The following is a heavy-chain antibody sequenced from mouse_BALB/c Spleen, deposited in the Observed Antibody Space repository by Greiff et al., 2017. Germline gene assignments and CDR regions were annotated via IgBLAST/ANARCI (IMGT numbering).Heavy chain of an antibody. D-gene: IGHD1-1*01. J-gene: IGHJ4*01. CDR3: AREDYGSVYAMDY. Sequence: EVKLMESGGGLVQPGGSLKLSCAASGFDFSRYWMSWVRQAPGKGLEWIGEINPDSSTINYTPSLKDKFIISRDNAKNTLYLQMSKVRSEDTALYYCAREDYGSVYAMDYWGQGTSVTVSS. V-gene: IGHV4-1*02. CDR2: INPDSSTI. CDR1: GFDFSRYW.